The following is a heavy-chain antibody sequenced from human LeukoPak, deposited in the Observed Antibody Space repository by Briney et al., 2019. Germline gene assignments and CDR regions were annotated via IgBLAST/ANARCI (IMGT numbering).Heavy chain of an antibody. V-gene: IGHV1-2*02. CDR1: GLTFTDHY. J-gene: IGHJ4*02. CDR2: IGPHSTFT. D-gene: IGHD2/OR15-2a*01. CDR3: VREGEGPLSKDFDY. Sequence: GASVKVSCKSPGLTFTDHYIHWVHQGPGQGLEWMGYIGPHSTFTSSPQEFQGRVTMTRDASMSTAYMELTRLTSDDTAVYYCVREGEGPLSKDFDYWGQGTLVTVSS.